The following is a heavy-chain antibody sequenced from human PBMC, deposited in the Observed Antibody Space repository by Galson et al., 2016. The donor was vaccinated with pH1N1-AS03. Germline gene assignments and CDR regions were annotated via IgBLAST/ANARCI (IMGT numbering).Heavy chain of an antibody. CDR3: ARERVLTDYERSGYPNYFDY. J-gene: IGHJ4*02. Sequence: SETLSLTCAVSGFSITTGYYWGWIRQPPGKGLEWIGSMYHIGSTFNNPSLRRRVTISVDTAKNQISLRLNSVTAADTAVYYCARERVLTDYERSGYPNYFDYWGQGALVTVSS. CDR1: GFSITTGYY. V-gene: IGHV4-38-2*02. CDR2: MYHIGST. D-gene: IGHD3-22*01.